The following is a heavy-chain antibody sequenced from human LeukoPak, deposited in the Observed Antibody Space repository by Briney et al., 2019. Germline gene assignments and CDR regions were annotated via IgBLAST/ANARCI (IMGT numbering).Heavy chain of an antibody. J-gene: IGHJ4*02. CDR3: VRVGSVVATMSNY. V-gene: IGHV1-18*04. Sequence: ASVTVSCKTSGYNFARYGVTWVRQAPGRGREWMGWIAAYNSKTDFAQKVQDRLVLTTDTSTSTAYMELRNLTSDDTAVYYCVRVGSVVATMSNYWGQGTLVLVSS. D-gene: IGHD5-12*01. CDR2: IAAYNSKT. CDR1: GYNFARYG.